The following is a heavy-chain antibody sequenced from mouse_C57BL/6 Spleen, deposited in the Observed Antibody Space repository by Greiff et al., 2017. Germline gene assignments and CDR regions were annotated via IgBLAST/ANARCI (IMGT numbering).Heavy chain of an antibody. CDR1: GFSFNTYA. CDR3: VRQGSTTAYAMDY. CDR2: IRSKSNNYAT. V-gene: IGHV10-1*01. D-gene: IGHD1-2*01. Sequence: EVKLVESGGGLVQPKGSLKLSCAASGFSFNTYAMNWVRQAPGKGLEWVARIRSKSNNYATYYADSVKDRFTISRDDSESMLYLQMNNLKTEDTAMYYCVRQGSTTAYAMDYWGQGTSVTVSS. J-gene: IGHJ4*01.